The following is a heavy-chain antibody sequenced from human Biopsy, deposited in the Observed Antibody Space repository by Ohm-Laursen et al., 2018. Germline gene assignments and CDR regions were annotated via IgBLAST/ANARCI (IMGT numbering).Heavy chain of an antibody. Sequence: SDTLSLTCTVSGGSFTGHYWSWIRQPPGKGLEWIGHISYTGYTSYNAPLKSRVTISVDTSRNHFSLRLSSLTAADTAVYYCARDSGILNYGNFKYYHYYGMDVWGQGTKVTVSS. J-gene: IGHJ6*02. CDR3: ARDSGILNYGNFKYYHYYGMDV. CDR2: ISYTGYT. V-gene: IGHV4-59*11. CDR1: GGSFTGHY. D-gene: IGHD4-11*01.